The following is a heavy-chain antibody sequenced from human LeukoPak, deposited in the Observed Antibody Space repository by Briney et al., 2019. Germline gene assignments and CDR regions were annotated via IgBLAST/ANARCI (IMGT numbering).Heavy chain of an antibody. J-gene: IGHJ4*02. V-gene: IGHV3-30*01. Sequence: GGSLRLSCAASGFTFSSYAMHWVREAPGKGLEWVAVISYDGSNKYYEDSVKGRFTISRDNSKNTLYLQMNSLRAEDTAVYYCARTGDSSGWDSQIDYWGQGTLVTVSS. D-gene: IGHD6-19*01. CDR3: ARTGDSSGWDSQIDY. CDR1: GFTFSSYA. CDR2: ISYDGSNK.